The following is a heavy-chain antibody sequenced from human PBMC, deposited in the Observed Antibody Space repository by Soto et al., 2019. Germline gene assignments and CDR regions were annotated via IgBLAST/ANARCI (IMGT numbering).Heavy chain of an antibody. CDR2: VYSTGRT. D-gene: IGHD3-22*01. CDR3: ARDEYYDSNNWLYX. J-gene: IGHJ5*02. Sequence: KPSETLSLTCTVSGGAITACYWSWIRQPVGEGLQWIGRVYSTGRTNYNPSLRSRVTMSVDTSQNQFFLRLSSVTAADTAVYYCARDEYYDSNNWLYXWGQGILVTVSX. V-gene: IGHV4-4*07. CDR1: GGAITACY.